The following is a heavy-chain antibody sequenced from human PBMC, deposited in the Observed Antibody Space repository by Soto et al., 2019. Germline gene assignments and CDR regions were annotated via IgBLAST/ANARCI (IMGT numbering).Heavy chain of an antibody. D-gene: IGHD1-20*01. J-gene: IGHJ3*02. CDR1: GGSISNGGYY. CDR3: ARVRHINAFDI. V-gene: IGHV4-30-4*08. Sequence: PSETLSLTCTVSGGSISNGGYYWSWIRQHPGKGLEWIGDMYYSGTTYYKPSLKSRVSISVDTSKNQFSLKLSSVTAADTAVYYCARVRHINAFDIWGQGTMVTVSS. CDR2: MYYSGTT.